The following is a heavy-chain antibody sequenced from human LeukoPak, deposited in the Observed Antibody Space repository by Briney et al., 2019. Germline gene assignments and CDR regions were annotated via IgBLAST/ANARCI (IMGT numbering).Heavy chain of an antibody. CDR2: ITASGDST. Sequence: GGSLRLSRAASGFTFSNYVMIWVRQAPGKGREWVSGITASGDSTYYADSVKGRFTMSRDNSRDTVYLQMNSLRVDDTSLYNCARRDDVVVVSASDYWGEGTLVTVSS. D-gene: IGHD2-15*01. J-gene: IGHJ4*02. CDR1: GFTFSNYV. CDR3: ARRDDVVVVSASDY. V-gene: IGHV3-23*01.